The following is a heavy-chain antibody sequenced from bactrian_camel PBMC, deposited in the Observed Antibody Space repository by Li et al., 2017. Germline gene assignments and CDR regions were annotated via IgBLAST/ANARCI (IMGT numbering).Heavy chain of an antibody. CDR3: AAGPWYSDEYNY. V-gene: IGHV3S40*01. D-gene: IGHD6*01. CDR1: GWDVRYHC. Sequence: DVQLVESGGGSVQSGGSLRLSCAVSGWDVRYHCMGWFRQAPGKEREGVATTDRGGGSTYYADSVKGRFTISQDNAKNTMYLQMSSLKPEDTALYYCAAGPWYSDEYNYWGQGTQVTVS. J-gene: IGHJ4*01. CDR2: TDRGGGST.